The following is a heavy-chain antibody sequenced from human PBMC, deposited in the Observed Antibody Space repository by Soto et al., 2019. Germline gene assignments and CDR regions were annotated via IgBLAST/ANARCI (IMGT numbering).Heavy chain of an antibody. J-gene: IGHJ4*02. V-gene: IGHV4-4*02. Sequence: SETLSLTCGVSGGSIIRNNWWSWVRQSPGKGLEWIGEIYHSGSANYNPFLKSRVTISVDKSKNQFSLNLRSVTAADTAVYYCVRDPGLVAAGIDYWGQGTLVTVSS. CDR2: IYHSGSA. CDR3: VRDPGLVAAGIDY. D-gene: IGHD6-13*01. CDR1: GGSIIRNNW.